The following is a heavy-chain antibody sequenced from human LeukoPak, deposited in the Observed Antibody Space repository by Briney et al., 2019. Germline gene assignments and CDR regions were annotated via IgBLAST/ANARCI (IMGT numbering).Heavy chain of an antibody. V-gene: IGHV3-53*04. J-gene: IGHJ6*02. Sequence: GGSLRLSCAASGFTVSSNYMSWVRQAPGKGLEWVSVIYSGGSTYYADSVKGRFTTSRHNSKNTLYLQMNSLRAEDTAVYYCARGVGYCSGGSCYSRPYYYYGMDVWGQGTTVTVSS. CDR3: ARGVGYCSGGSCYSRPYYYYGMDV. D-gene: IGHD2-15*01. CDR1: GFTVSSNY. CDR2: IYSGGST.